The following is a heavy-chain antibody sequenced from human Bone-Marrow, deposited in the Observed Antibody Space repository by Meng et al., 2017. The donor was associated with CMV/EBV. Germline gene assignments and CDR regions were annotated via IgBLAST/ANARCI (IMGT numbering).Heavy chain of an antibody. D-gene: IGHD1-26*01. Sequence: GGSLRLSCAASGFTFSSYWMNWVRQAPGKGLEWVANIKQDGSEKYYVDSVKGRFTISRDNAKNSLYLQMNSLRAEDTAVYYCARDNPELFYDAFDIWGQGTMVTVSS. CDR3: ARDNPELFYDAFDI. V-gene: IGHV3-7*01. J-gene: IGHJ3*02. CDR1: GFTFSSYW. CDR2: IKQDGSEK.